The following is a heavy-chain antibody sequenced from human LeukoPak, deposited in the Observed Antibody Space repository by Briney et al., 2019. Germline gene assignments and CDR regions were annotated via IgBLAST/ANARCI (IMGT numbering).Heavy chain of an antibody. D-gene: IGHD3-22*01. V-gene: IGHV4-38-2*02. Sequence: SEALSLTCTVSGYSISSGYYWGWIRQPPGKGREGIGSSYHSGGTYYNPSLKSRVPMSLDTSKNQFSLKLSSVTAADTAVYYCARDGPYYYDSSGYYDAFDIWGQGTMVTVSS. CDR1: GYSISSGYY. CDR2: SYHSGGT. CDR3: ARDGPYYYDSSGYYDAFDI. J-gene: IGHJ3*02.